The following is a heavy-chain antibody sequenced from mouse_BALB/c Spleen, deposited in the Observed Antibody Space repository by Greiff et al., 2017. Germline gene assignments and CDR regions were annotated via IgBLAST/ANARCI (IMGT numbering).Heavy chain of an antibody. J-gene: IGHJ3*01. CDR3: ARDKGYDGYYTFAY. D-gene: IGHD2-3*01. V-gene: IGHV5-4*02. CDR1: GFTFSDYY. Sequence: EVKLVESGGGLVKPGGSLKLSCAASGFTFSDYYMYWVRQTPEKRLEWVATISDGGSYTYYPDSVKGRFTISRDNAKNNLYLQMSSLKSEDTAMYYCARDKGYDGYYTFAYWGQGTLVTVSA. CDR2: ISDGGSYT.